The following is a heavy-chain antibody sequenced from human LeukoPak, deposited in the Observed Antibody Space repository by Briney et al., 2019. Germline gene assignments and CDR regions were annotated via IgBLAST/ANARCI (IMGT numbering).Heavy chain of an antibody. CDR1: GGTFSNYG. Sequence: SVKVSCKASGGTFSNYGISWVRQAPGQGLEWVGRIIPLIRVVNYSQNFQGRITMTADTSTSTAYMELSSLRSEDTAVYYCARDKTGDPGAFDYWGQGTLVTVSS. CDR3: ARDKTGDPGAFDY. D-gene: IGHD7-27*01. V-gene: IGHV1-69*04. J-gene: IGHJ4*02. CDR2: IIPLIRVV.